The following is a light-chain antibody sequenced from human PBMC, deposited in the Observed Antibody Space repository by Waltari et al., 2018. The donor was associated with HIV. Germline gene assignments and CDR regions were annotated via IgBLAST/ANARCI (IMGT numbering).Light chain of an antibody. V-gene: IGKV3-20*01. J-gene: IGKJ1*01. CDR2: GAS. Sequence: EIVLTQSPGTMSLSPGERATLSCRASQNVISTYLAWYQQKPGQAPRLLIYGASSRAAGTSDRFGGSGSGTDFTLTISRLEPEDFAVYYCQQYSRLPRTFGQGSKVEIK. CDR1: QNVISTY. CDR3: QQYSRLPRT.